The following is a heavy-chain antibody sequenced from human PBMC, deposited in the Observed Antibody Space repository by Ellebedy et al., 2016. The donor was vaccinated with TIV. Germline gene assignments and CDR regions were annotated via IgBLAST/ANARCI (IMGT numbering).Heavy chain of an antibody. D-gene: IGHD2-15*01. CDR2: IWYDGGNK. V-gene: IGHV3-33*08. CDR3: AREIGGSAVTATLAHGGFDF. J-gene: IGHJ4*02. CDR1: GFTFSDYG. Sequence: GESLKISCAASGFTFSDYGMYWVRQAPGKGLEWVAVIWYDGGNKYYADSVKGRFAISRDNSKNTLYLEMNSLTAEDTAVYYCAREIGGSAVTATLAHGGFDFWGQGTLVTVSS.